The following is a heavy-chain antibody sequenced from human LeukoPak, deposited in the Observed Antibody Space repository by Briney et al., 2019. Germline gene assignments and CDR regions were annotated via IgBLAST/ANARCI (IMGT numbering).Heavy chain of an antibody. J-gene: IGHJ4*02. CDR2: ISYDGSNK. CDR3: AMYGSGSYGYFDY. V-gene: IGHV3-30*03. D-gene: IGHD3-10*01. Sequence: GGSLRLSCAASGFTFSSYGMHWVRQAPGKGPEWVAVISYDGSNKYYADSVKGRFTISRDNSKNTLYLQMNSLRAEDTAVYYCAMYGSGSYGYFDYWGQGTLVTVSS. CDR1: GFTFSSYG.